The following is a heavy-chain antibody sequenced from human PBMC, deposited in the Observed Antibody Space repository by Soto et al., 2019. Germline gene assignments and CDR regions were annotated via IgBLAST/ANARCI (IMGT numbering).Heavy chain of an antibody. Sequence: ASVKVSCNASGYTCTGYDINWVRQATGQGLEWMGWMNPNSGNTGYAQKFQGRVTMTRNTSISTAYMELSSLRSEDTAVYYCARDFSSPPSSYDMEVLGKGTTVTISS. CDR3: ARDFSSPPSSYDMEV. CDR1: GYTCTGYD. CDR2: MNPNSGNT. J-gene: IGHJ6*03. D-gene: IGHD6-19*01. V-gene: IGHV1-8*01.